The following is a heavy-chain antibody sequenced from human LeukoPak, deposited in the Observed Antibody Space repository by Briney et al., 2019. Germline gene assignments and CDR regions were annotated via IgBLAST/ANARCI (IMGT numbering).Heavy chain of an antibody. CDR2: ISSSSSAI. V-gene: IGHV3-48*01. Sequence: GGSLRLSCVASGFSFNNYWMSWFRQAPGKGLEWVSYISSSSSAIYYADSVKGRFTISRDNSKNTLYLQMNSLRTEDTAVYYCARSVSSRFTSPRRPYYFDSWGQGTLVTVSS. CDR3: ARSVSSRFTSPRRPYYFDS. D-gene: IGHD2-2*01. CDR1: GFSFNNYW. J-gene: IGHJ4*02.